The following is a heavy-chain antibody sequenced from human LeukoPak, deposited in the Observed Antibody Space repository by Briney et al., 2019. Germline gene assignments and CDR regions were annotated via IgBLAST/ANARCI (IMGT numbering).Heavy chain of an antibody. CDR3: ARLAYCGGDCFSGLNPFDY. J-gene: IGHJ4*02. V-gene: IGHV3-7*01. CDR1: GFTFSSYW. D-gene: IGHD2-21*01. Sequence: PGRSLRLSCAASGFTFSSYWMSWVRQAPGQGLEWVANVKQDGSEKYYVDSVKGRFTISRDNAKNSLYLQMNSLRAEDTAVYYCARLAYCGGDCFSGLNPFDYWGQGALVTVSS. CDR2: VKQDGSEK.